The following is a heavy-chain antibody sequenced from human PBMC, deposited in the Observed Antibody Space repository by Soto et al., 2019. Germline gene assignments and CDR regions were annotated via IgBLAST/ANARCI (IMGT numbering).Heavy chain of an antibody. V-gene: IGHV4-4*02. D-gene: IGHD2-21*02. CDR1: GDSISIDKW. CDR2: IHHSGRT. Sequence: SETLSLTCAVSGDSISIDKWWSGFRQPPGKGLEWIGEIHHSGRTNYNPSLKSRVTILVEKSKNQVSLELSSMTAADTAVYYCARGGDWQFDYWGQGTLVTVSS. CDR3: ARGGDWQFDY. J-gene: IGHJ4*02.